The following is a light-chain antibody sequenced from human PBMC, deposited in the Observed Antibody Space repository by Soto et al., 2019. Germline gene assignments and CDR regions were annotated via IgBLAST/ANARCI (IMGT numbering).Light chain of an antibody. CDR1: QTVNTIY. V-gene: IGKV3-20*01. CDR2: RTS. CDR3: QQYGSSTIT. Sequence: EIALTRSPDTLSLSPEERATLSCKASQTVNTIYVAWYQQKTGQAPRFLIYRTSERANGIPGRLSGSGYGTDLTITISKMQTDDFEIYYCQQYGSSTITFGQGTRLEIK. J-gene: IGKJ5*01.